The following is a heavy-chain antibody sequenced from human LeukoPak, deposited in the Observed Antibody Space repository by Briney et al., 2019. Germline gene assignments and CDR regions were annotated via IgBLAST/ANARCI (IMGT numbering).Heavy chain of an antibody. D-gene: IGHD2-2*01. J-gene: IGHJ6*03. Sequence: PGGSLRLSCAASGFTFSSYSMNWVRQAPGKGLEWISYISSSSSTIYYADSVKGRFTISRDNAKNSLYLQMNSLRAEDTAVYYCARPSTYSYYYYMDVWGKGTTVTVS. CDR2: ISSSSSTI. V-gene: IGHV3-48*01. CDR1: GFTFSSYS. CDR3: ARPSTYSYYYYMDV.